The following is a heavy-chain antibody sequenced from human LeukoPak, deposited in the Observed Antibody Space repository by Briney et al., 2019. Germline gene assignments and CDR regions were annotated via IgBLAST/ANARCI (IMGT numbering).Heavy chain of an antibody. CDR3: ATGVFCATTTCPGYQHYYYFMDV. D-gene: IGHD2-2*01. J-gene: IGHJ6*03. Sequence: ASVKVSCKVSGFTLADLSMHWVRQAPGKGLEWVGGFDRKNGDTINEQRFRGRVTLTEDTSTGTAYMDLSSLSADDTAVHYCATGVFCATTTCPGYQHYYYFMDVWGKGTTVTVSS. CDR1: GFTLADLS. CDR2: FDRKNGDT. V-gene: IGHV1-24*01.